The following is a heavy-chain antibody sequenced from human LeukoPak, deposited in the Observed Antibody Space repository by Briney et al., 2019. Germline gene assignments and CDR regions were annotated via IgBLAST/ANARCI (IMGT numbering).Heavy chain of an antibody. Sequence: KPSETLSLTCTVSGGSISSYYWSWIRQPPGKGLEWIGYIYYSGSTNYNPSLKSRVTISVDTSKNQFSLKLSSVTAADTAVYYCARDGESQYYFDYWGQETLVTVSS. V-gene: IGHV4-59*01. CDR1: GGSISSYY. D-gene: IGHD2-21*01. CDR3: ARDGESQYYFDY. CDR2: IYYSGST. J-gene: IGHJ4*02.